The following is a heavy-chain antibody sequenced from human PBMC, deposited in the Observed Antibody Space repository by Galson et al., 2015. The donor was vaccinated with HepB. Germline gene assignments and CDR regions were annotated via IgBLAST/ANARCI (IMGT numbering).Heavy chain of an antibody. Sequence: SLRLSCAASGFTFSSYWMSWVRQAPGKGLEWVANIKQDGSEKYYVDSVKGRFTISRDNAKNSLYLQMNSLRAEDTAVYYCARPHRGLVATIKYYYYGMDVWGQGTTVTVSS. CDR3: ARPHRGLVATIKYYYYGMDV. CDR2: IKQDGSEK. CDR1: GFTFSSYW. V-gene: IGHV3-7*03. D-gene: IGHD5-12*01. J-gene: IGHJ6*02.